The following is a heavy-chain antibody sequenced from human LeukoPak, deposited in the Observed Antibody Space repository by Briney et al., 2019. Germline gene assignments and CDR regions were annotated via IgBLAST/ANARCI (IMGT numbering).Heavy chain of an antibody. J-gene: IGHJ4*02. D-gene: IGHD2-2*01. Sequence: GASVKVSCKASGYTFTSYGISWVRQAPGQGLEWMGWISAYNGNTNYAQKLQGRVTMTTDTSTSTAYMELRSLRSDDTAVYYCARSWCSSTSCYVRSFDYWGQGTLVTVSS. CDR1: GYTFTSYG. CDR3: ARSWCSSTSCYVRSFDY. CDR2: ISAYNGNT. V-gene: IGHV1-18*01.